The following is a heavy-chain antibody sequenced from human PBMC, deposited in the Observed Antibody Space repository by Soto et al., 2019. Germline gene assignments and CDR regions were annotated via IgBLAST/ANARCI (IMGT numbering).Heavy chain of an antibody. V-gene: IGHV1-18*01. CDR3: ARDIESVTAKHLCHSYAMDV. CDR2: VSANNGHT. CDR1: GFTFRNPG. D-gene: IGHD2-8*01. J-gene: IGHJ6*02. Sequence: GASEKVSCKASGFTFRNPGLNWVWQAPGQGLEWMGWVSANNGHTNYAQNLQGRVSMTTDTSTSTAYMELRGLTFDDTAVYYCARDIESVTAKHLCHSYAMDVWGQGTTVAVSS.